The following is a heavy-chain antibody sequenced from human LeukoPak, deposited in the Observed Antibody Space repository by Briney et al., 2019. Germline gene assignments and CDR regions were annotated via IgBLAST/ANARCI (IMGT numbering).Heavy chain of an antibody. CDR2: IKEDGSKR. D-gene: IGHD6-19*01. CDR1: GFSFSSYW. J-gene: IGHJ6*02. Sequence: GGSLRLSCAASGFSFSSYWMNWVRRAPGKGLEWLANIKEDGSKRYYVDSVKGRFTISRDNAKNSLYLQMDSLRAEDTAVYYCARDPGRQYSSVADVWGQGTTVTVSS. V-gene: IGHV3-7*03. CDR3: ARDPGRQYSSVADV.